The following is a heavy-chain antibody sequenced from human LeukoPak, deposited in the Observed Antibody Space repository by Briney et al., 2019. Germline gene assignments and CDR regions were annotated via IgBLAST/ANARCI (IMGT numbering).Heavy chain of an antibody. J-gene: IGHJ4*02. CDR3: ARDPLDYGDNYFDY. CDR2: IIAYNGNT. D-gene: IGHD4-17*01. CDR1: GYTFTSYG. V-gene: IGHV1-18*01. Sequence: GASVKVSCKASGYTFTSYGISWVRQAPGQGLEWMGWIIAYNGNTNYAQKLQGRVTMTTDTSTSTAYMELRSLRSDDTAVYYCARDPLDYGDNYFDYWGQGTLVTVSS.